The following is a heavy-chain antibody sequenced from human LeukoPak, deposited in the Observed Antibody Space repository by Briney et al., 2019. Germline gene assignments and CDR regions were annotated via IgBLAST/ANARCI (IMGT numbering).Heavy chain of an antibody. CDR1: GGSIRSYY. V-gene: IGHV4-59*01. D-gene: IGHD1-1*01. J-gene: IGHJ5*02. Sequence: PSETLSLTCTVPGGSIRSYYWSWIRQPPGKGLEWIGHIYYSGSTTYNPSPQRRVTISVDTSKNQFSLKLSSVTAADTAVYYCARDNNNWYGWFDPWGQGTLVTVSS. CDR2: IYYSGST. CDR3: ARDNNNWYGWFDP.